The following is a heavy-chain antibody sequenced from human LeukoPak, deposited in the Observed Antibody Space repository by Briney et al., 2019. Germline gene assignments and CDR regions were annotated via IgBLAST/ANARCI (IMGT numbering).Heavy chain of an antibody. CDR3: TRPYYYDSSGYRDY. J-gene: IGHJ4*02. CDR2: IRSKANSYAT. CDR1: GFTFSGSA. Sequence: GGSLRLSCAASGFTFSGSAMHWVRRASGKGLEWVGRIRSKANSYATAYAASVKGRFTISRDDSKNTAYLQMNSLKTEDTAVYYCTRPYYYDSSGYRDYWGQGTLVTVSS. D-gene: IGHD3-22*01. V-gene: IGHV3-73*01.